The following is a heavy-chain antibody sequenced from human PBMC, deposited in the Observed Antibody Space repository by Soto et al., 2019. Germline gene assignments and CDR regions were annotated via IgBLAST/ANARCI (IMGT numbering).Heavy chain of an antibody. V-gene: IGHV1-3*01. J-gene: IGHJ5*02. CDR1: GYTFTSYA. Sequence: ASVKVSCKASGYTFTSYAMHWVRQAPGQRLEWMGWINADNGNTNYSQKFQGRVTMTTDTSTSTAYMELRSLRSDDTAVYYCARVVGALGNWLDPWGQGTLVTVSS. CDR3: ARVVGALGNWLDP. D-gene: IGHD1-26*01. CDR2: INADNGNT.